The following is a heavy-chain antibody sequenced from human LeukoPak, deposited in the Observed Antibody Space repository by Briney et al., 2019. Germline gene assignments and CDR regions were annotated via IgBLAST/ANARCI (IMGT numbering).Heavy chain of an antibody. D-gene: IGHD6-13*01. CDR1: GGSISNYW. CDR3: ARGYSSSWNYFDY. Sequence: HSETLSLTRTVSGGSISNYWWSGIRQPPGKGLEWIGYVFDSGGTNYNPSLKSRVTISVDTSKKQFSLKLSSVTAADTAVYYCARGYSSSWNYFDYWGEGTLVTVSS. CDR2: VFDSGGT. V-gene: IGHV4-59*01. J-gene: IGHJ4*02.